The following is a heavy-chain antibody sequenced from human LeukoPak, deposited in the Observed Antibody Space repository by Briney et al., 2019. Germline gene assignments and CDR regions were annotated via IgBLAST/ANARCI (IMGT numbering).Heavy chain of an antibody. CDR3: AKDVVGAINYFDY. V-gene: IGHV3-53*01. CDR2: IYPSGST. D-gene: IGHD1-26*01. CDR1: GLTVNTNF. Sequence: GGSLRLSCAASGLTVNTNFMSWVRQAPGKGLEWVSVIYPSGSTHYGDAVKGRFTISRNNSKNTLYLQMNSLRADDTAVYYCAKDVVGAINYFDYWGQGTLVTVSS. J-gene: IGHJ4*02.